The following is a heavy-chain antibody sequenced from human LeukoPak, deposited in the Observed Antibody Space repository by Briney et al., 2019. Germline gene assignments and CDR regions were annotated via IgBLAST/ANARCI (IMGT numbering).Heavy chain of an antibody. V-gene: IGHV1-2*02. CDR2: INPNSGGT. J-gene: IGHJ4*02. CDR3: ASSGGHKWSEGFGY. Sequence: ASVKVSCKASGGTFSSYAISWVRQAPGQGLEWMGWINPNSGGTNYAQKFQGRVTMTRDTSISTAYMELSRLRSDDTAVYYCASSGGHKWSEGFGYWGQGTLVTVSS. CDR1: GGTFSSYA. D-gene: IGHD2-15*01.